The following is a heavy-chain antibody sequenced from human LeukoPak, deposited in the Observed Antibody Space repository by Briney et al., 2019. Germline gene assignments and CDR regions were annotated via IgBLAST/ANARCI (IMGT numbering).Heavy chain of an antibody. J-gene: IGHJ4*02. CDR3: ATIKRGSTYGYFDF. D-gene: IGHD5-18*01. CDR2: MFDTVST. Sequence: SETLSLTCTVSGASTASNYWTWHRQPPGKELEWIAYMFDTVSTKSNPSLKSRLTLSVDTSKKQLSLRLSSATAADTAVYYCATIKRGSTYGYFDFWGQGIKVTVSS. V-gene: IGHV4-59*01. CDR1: GASTASNY.